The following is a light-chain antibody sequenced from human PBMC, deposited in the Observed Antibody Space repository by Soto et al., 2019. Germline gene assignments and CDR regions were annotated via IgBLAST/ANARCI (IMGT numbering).Light chain of an antibody. J-gene: IGKJ4*01. CDR2: AAS. V-gene: IGKV1-9*01. Sequence: DIQLTQSPSFLSASVGDRVTITCRASLGLSSYLAWYQIKPGKAPNLLIYAASTLQSGVPSRFSGSGSGTEFTLTISGLQPEDFGTYDCQQLNRYPLTFGGGTKVEIK. CDR1: LGLSSY. CDR3: QQLNRYPLT.